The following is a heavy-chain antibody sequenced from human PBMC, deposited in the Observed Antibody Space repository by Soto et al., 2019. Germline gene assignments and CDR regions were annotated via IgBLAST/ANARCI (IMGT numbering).Heavy chain of an antibody. J-gene: IGHJ6*02. Sequence: GGSLRLSCAVSGFTFSRYSLNLVRQAPGKGLEWVSYISSSSSTIYYADSVKGRFTISRDNAKNSLYLLMNGLRDEDTAVYYCARDVWCQGTTVTVSS. CDR2: ISSSSSTI. CDR3: ARDV. V-gene: IGHV3-48*02. CDR1: GFTFSRYS.